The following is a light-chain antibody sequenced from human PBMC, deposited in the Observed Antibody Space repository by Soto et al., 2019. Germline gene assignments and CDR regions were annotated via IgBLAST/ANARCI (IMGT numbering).Light chain of an antibody. CDR2: DAS. CDR1: QSISGW. V-gene: IGKV1-5*01. CDR3: QQYSSYSS. Sequence: DIQMTQSPSTLSASVGDRVTITCRASQSISGWLAWYQQKPGNAPNLLISDASSLESGVPSRFSGSGSGTEFTLTILGLQPDDFANYYCQQYSSYSSFGQGTKLEIK. J-gene: IGKJ2*01.